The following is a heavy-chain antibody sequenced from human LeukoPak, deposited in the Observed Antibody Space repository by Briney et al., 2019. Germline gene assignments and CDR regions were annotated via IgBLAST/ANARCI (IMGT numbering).Heavy chain of an antibody. Sequence: GGSLRLSCAASGFTFSSYGMHWVRQAPGKGLEWVAVIWYDGSNKYYADSMKGRFTISRDNSKNTLYLQMNSLRAEDTAVYYCARESSSSSGYWSYYYYYYMDVWGKGTTVTVSS. V-gene: IGHV3-33*01. CDR1: GFTFSSYG. J-gene: IGHJ6*03. CDR2: IWYDGSNK. CDR3: ARESSSSSGYWSYYYYYYMDV. D-gene: IGHD6-6*01.